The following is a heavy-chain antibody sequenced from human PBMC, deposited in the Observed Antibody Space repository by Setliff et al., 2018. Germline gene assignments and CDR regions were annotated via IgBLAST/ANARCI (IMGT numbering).Heavy chain of an antibody. CDR2: INPNKDVT. CDR3: ARIPNNFDDNGSLPDDS. J-gene: IGHJ5*01. Sequence: GASVKVSCKASGYTFTGYFIHWLRQAPGQGLEWLGWINPNKDVTKYAQKFQDRILMTKDTSLNTVYMELNSLRSEDTAVYYCARIPNNFDDNGSLPDDSWGQGTLVTVSS. CDR1: GYTFTGYF. V-gene: IGHV1-2*02. D-gene: IGHD2-8*01.